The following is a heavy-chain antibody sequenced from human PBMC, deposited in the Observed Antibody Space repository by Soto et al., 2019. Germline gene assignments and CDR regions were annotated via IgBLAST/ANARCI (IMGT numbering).Heavy chain of an antibody. V-gene: IGHV4-31*02. CDR2: VYHSGTT. D-gene: IGHD5-12*01. Sequence: QVQLQESGPGLVKPSQTLSLTCIVSGGSMNSGGHYWSWIRQHPGKGLEWIGYVYHSGTTYYNPSLKSRVTISIDTAKSQFSLEVTSVTAADTAVYYCVRDVQGGGYNGNFDSWGQGTRVTVSS. CDR3: VRDVQGGGYNGNFDS. CDR1: GGSMNSGGHY. J-gene: IGHJ4*02.